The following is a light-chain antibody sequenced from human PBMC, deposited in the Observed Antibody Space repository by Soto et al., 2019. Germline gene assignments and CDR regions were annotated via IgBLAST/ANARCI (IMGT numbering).Light chain of an antibody. J-gene: IGKJ5*01. CDR2: DAT. CDR1: QDINNY. CDR3: HQYDSLPPT. V-gene: IGKV1-33*01. Sequence: DIPMTQSPSSLSASVGDRVTITYQASQDINNYLNWYQQKPGKAPKLLIFDATNLETGVPSRFSGGGSRTHFSFTISSLQPEDFATYYCHQYDSLPPTSGQGTRPAIK.